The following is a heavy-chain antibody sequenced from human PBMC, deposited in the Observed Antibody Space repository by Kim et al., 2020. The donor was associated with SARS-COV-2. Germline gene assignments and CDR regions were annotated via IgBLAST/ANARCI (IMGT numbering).Heavy chain of an antibody. CDR2: IRSDGSNK. CDR3: ANFES. CDR1: GFTFSVYG. V-gene: IGHV3-33*06. J-gene: IGHJ4*02. Sequence: GGSPRLSCAASGFTFSVYGMHWVRQAPGKGLEWVAVIRSDGSNKYYADSVKGRFTISRDNSKNMLFSQMNSLRAEDTAVYYCANFESWGQGTLVTVSS.